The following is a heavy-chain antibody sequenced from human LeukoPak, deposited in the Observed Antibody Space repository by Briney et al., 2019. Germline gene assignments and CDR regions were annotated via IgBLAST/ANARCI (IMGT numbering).Heavy chain of an antibody. CDR2: IKQDGSEK. CDR1: GFTFSSYG. J-gene: IGHJ6*02. V-gene: IGHV3-7*01. D-gene: IGHD3-16*02. CDR3: ARDRALYYYYYGMDV. Sequence: GGSLRLSCAASGFTFSSYGMHWVRQAPGKGLEWVANIKQDGSEKYYVDSVKGRFTISRDNAKNSLYLQMNSLRAEDTAVYYCARDRALYYYYYGMDVWGQGTTVTVSS.